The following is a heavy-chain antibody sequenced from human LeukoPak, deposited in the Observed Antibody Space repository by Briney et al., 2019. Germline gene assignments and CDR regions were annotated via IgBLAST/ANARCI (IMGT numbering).Heavy chain of an antibody. J-gene: IGHJ4*02. Sequence: SETLSLTCSVSGASISGITNYWGWVRQPPGRGLEWIGSVDYTGTTFYNPSLKSRVTVSVDTSKNHLSLRLTSVTAADTAVYYCVSGGVHYDAFDCWGQGTLVTVSS. CDR1: GASISGITNY. D-gene: IGHD3-16*01. V-gene: IGHV4-39*02. CDR3: VSGGVHYDAFDC. CDR2: VDYTGTT.